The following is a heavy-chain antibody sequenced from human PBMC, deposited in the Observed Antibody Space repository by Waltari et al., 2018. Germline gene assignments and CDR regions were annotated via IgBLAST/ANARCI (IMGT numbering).Heavy chain of an antibody. CDR3: AREGELEQWLVRD. V-gene: IGHV1-2*02. J-gene: IGHJ4*02. CDR2: INPNSGGT. D-gene: IGHD6-19*01. Sequence: QVQLVQSGAEVKKPGSSVKVSCKASGGTFSSYAISWVRQAPGQGLEWMGRINPNSGGTNYAQKFQGRVTMTRDTSISTAYMELSRLRSDDTAVYYCAREGELEQWLVRDWGQGTLVTVSS. CDR1: GGTFSSYA.